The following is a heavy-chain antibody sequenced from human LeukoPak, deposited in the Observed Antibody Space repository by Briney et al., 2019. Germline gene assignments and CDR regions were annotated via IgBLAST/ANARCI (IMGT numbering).Heavy chain of an antibody. V-gene: IGHV3-23*01. CDR3: ARGPSDFDY. CDR2: ISGSGGST. Sequence: GGSLRLSCAASGFTFSSYGMSWVRQAPGKGLEWVSVISGSGGSTYYADSVKGRFTISRDNAKNSLYLQMNSLRAEDTAVYYCARGPSDFDYWGQGTLVTVSS. CDR1: GFTFSSYG. J-gene: IGHJ4*02.